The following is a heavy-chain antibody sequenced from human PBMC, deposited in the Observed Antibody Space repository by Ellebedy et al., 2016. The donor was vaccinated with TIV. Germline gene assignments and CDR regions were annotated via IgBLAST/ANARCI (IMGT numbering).Heavy chain of an antibody. CDR1: GGSISSSSYY. D-gene: IGHD3-10*01. Sequence: SETLSLTXTVSGGSISSSSYYWGWIRQPPGKGLEWIGSVFYSGSTYYNPSLKSRVTISVDTSKNQFSLKLSSVTAADTAVFYCARRLWFGELSTYDYWGQGTLVTVSS. J-gene: IGHJ4*02. CDR2: VFYSGST. CDR3: ARRLWFGELSTYDY. V-gene: IGHV4-39*01.